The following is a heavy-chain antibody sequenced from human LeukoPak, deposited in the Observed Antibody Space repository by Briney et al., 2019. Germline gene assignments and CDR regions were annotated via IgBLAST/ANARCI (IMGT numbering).Heavy chain of an antibody. D-gene: IGHD6-19*01. V-gene: IGHV1-69*13. J-gene: IGHJ4*02. CDR3: ATRPSGSSGWLDY. CDR2: IIPIFGTA. CDR1: GGTFSSYA. Sequence: SVKVSCKASGGTFSSYAISWVRQAPGQGLEWMGGIIPIFGTANYAQKFQGRVTITADESTGTAYMELSSLRSEDTAVYYCATRPSGSSGWLDYWGQGTLVTVSS.